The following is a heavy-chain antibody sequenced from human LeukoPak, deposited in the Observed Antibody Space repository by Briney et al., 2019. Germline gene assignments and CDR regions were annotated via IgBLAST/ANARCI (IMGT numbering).Heavy chain of an antibody. D-gene: IGHD1-14*01. Sequence: GGSLRLSCAASGFTFSEYYINWIRQAPGKGLEWVSHISSSGRLMQYADSVRGRFTITRDNALNFMSLQMNNLKPEDTAVYYCARDTNNGLDVWGRGTTVTVS. CDR2: ISSSGRLM. V-gene: IGHV3-11*01. CDR1: GFTFSEYY. CDR3: ARDTNNGLDV. J-gene: IGHJ6*02.